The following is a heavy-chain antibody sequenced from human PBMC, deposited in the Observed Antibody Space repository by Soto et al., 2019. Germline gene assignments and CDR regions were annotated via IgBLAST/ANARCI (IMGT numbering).Heavy chain of an antibody. J-gene: IGHJ6*02. CDR3: TTPGIAVAGPTYYYSGMDV. CDR1: GFTVSSYA. D-gene: IGHD6-19*01. CDR2: ISYDGSNK. V-gene: IGHV3-30-3*01. Sequence: PGGSLRLSWAASGFTVSSYAMHWVRQAPGKGLEWVEVISYDGSNKYYADSVKGRFTISRDNSKNTLYLQMSSLKTEDTAVYYCTTPGIAVAGPTYYYSGMDVWGQGTTVTVS.